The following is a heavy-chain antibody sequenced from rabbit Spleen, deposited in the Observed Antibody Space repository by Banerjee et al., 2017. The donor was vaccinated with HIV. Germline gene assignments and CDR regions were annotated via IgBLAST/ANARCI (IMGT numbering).Heavy chain of an antibody. Sequence: QLKESGGGLVQPGGSLKVSCTASGFDFSRDYMNWVRQAPGKGLEWIGYIDPVFGITYYASWVNGRSTISSHNAQNTLYLQLSSLTAADTATYFCVRDQAGGIYFNLWGPGTLVTVS. CDR2: IDPVFGIT. D-gene: IGHD8-1*01. V-gene: IGHV1S7*01. CDR1: GFDFSRDY. J-gene: IGHJ4*01. CDR3: VRDQAGGIYFNL.